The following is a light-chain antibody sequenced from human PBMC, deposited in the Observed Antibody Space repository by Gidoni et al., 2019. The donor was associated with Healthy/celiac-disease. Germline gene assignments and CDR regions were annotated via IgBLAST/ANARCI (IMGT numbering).Light chain of an antibody. V-gene: IGKV3-11*01. CDR3: QQSSKWPLT. CDR1: QSVSSY. J-gene: IGKJ4*01. CDR2: DAS. Sequence: IVLTQSPATLSLSPGERATLSCRASQSVSSYLAWYQQKPGQAPRILIYDASNRATGIPARFSGSESGTDFTLTISSLETEDFAVYYCQQSSKWPLTFGGGTKVEIK.